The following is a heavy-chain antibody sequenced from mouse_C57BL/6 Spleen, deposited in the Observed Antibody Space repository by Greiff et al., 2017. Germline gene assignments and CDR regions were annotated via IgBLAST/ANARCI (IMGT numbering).Heavy chain of an antibody. J-gene: IGHJ4*01. CDR3: AREGDDGYYWAMDY. Sequence: EVMLVESGPELVKPGASVKISCKASGYSFTGYYMHWVKQSHGNILDWIGYIYPYNGVSSYNQKFKGKATLTVDKSSSTAYMELRSLTSEDSAVYYCAREGDDGYYWAMDYWGQGTSVTVSS. CDR2: IYPYNGVS. V-gene: IGHV1-31*01. CDR1: GYSFTGYY. D-gene: IGHD2-3*01.